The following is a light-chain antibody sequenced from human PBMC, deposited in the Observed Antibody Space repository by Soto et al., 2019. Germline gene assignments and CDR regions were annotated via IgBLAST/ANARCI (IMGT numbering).Light chain of an antibody. Sequence: EIVMTQSPATLSVSPGERATLSCRASQSISSELAWYQQKPGQPHRLLIYGASTRATGVPARFTGSGSGSDFTLTISGLQSEDFAVYYCQQGHNWPLTFGQGTRLEI. J-gene: IGKJ2*01. CDR1: QSISSE. CDR3: QQGHNWPLT. CDR2: GAS. V-gene: IGKV3-15*01.